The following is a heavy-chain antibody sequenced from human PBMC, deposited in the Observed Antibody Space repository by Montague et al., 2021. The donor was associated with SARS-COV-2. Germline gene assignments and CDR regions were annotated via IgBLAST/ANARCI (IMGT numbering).Heavy chain of an antibody. CDR3: ASDAGIAATGLNWFDP. Sequence: TLSLTCTVSGGPISSGSYFWSWIRQPAGKGLEWIGHIYTSGSTNYNPSLKSRVTISVDTSKNQFSLKLSSVTAADTAVYYCASDAGIAATGLNWFDPWGQGTLVTVSS. J-gene: IGHJ5*02. CDR2: IYTSGST. CDR1: GGPISSGSYF. D-gene: IGHD6-13*01. V-gene: IGHV4-61*09.